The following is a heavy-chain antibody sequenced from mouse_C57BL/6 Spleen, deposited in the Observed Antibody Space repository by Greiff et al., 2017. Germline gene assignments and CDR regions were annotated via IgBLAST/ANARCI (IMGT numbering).Heavy chain of an antibody. V-gene: IGHV1-82*01. CDR2: IYPGDGDT. CDR3: ARENNDDGISYGYFDV. Sequence: VQLQQSGPELVKPGASVKISCKASGYAFSSSWMNWVKQRPGKGLEWIGRIYPGDGDTNYNGKFKGKATLTADKSSSTASMPLSRLTSVDSSVYFWARENNDDGISYGYFDVWGTGTTVTVSS. J-gene: IGHJ1*03. D-gene: IGHD1-1*01. CDR1: GYAFSSSW.